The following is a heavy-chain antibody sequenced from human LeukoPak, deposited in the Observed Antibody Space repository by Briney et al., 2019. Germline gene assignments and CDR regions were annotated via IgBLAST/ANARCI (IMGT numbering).Heavy chain of an antibody. V-gene: IGHV3-15*01. J-gene: IGHJ4*02. D-gene: IGHD2-2*01. CDR2: IKSKTDGGTT. Sequence: GGSLRLSCAASGSTFSDAWMTWVRQAPGKGLEWVGRIKSKTDGGTTDYAAPVKGRFTISRDDSKNTLYLQMNSLKTEDTAVYYCTTIPYCSSTSCYGRWGQGTLVTVSS. CDR1: GSTFSDAW. CDR3: TTIPYCSSTSCYGR.